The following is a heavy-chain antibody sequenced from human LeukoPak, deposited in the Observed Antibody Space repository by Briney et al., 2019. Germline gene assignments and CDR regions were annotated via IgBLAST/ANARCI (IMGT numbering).Heavy chain of an antibody. V-gene: IGHV4-34*01. Sequence: SETLSLTCAVYGGSFSGYYWSWIRQPPGKGLEWIGEINHSGSTNYNPSLKSRATISIDTSKNQFSLKLSSVAAADTAIYYCASQPYYESSGYYFYWGQGTLVTVSS. J-gene: IGHJ4*02. CDR2: INHSGST. CDR1: GGSFSGYY. CDR3: ASQPYYESSGYYFY. D-gene: IGHD3-22*01.